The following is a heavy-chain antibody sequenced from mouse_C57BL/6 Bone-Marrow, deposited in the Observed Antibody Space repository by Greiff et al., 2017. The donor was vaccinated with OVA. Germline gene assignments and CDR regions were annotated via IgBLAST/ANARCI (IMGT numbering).Heavy chain of an antibody. CDR1: GFNIKDDY. CDR3: TAYCYFDV. J-gene: IGHJ1*03. Sequence: EVQLQESGAELVRPGASVKLSCTASGFNIKDDYMHWVKQRPEQGLEWIGWIEPENGDTEYASKFQGKATITADPSSTTAYLQISSLTSEDTAVYYCTAYCYFDVWGTGTTVTVSS. V-gene: IGHV14-4*01. CDR2: IEPENGDT.